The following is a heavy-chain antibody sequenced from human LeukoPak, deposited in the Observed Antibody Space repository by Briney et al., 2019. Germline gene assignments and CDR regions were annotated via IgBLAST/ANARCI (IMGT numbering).Heavy chain of an antibody. CDR2: ISGSGGST. CDR1: GFTFSSYA. Sequence: QPGGSLRLSCAASGFTFSSYAMSWVRQAPGKGLVWVSAISGSGGSTYYADSVKGRFTISRDNSKNTLYLQMNSLRGEETAVYYCAKETLLWFGELMSVGYWGQGTLVTVSS. J-gene: IGHJ4*02. CDR3: AKETLLWFGELMSVGY. D-gene: IGHD3-10*01. V-gene: IGHV3-23*01.